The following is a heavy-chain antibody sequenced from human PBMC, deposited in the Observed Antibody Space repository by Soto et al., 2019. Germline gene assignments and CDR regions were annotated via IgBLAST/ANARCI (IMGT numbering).Heavy chain of an antibody. J-gene: IGHJ4*02. Sequence: SVKVSCKASGGTFSSYAISWVRQAPGQGLEWMGGIIPIFGTANYAQKFQGRVTITADESTSTAYMELSSLRSEDTAVYYCASGNSSSPRPFDYWGQGTLVTVSS. CDR3: ASGNSSSPRPFDY. CDR1: GGTFSSYA. V-gene: IGHV1-69*13. CDR2: IIPIFGTA. D-gene: IGHD6-6*01.